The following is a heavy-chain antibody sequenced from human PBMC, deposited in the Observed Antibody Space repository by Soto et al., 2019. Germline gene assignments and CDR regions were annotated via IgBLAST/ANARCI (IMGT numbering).Heavy chain of an antibody. CDR2: IYYSGST. D-gene: IGHD3-10*01. J-gene: IGHJ3*02. CDR1: GGSISSSSYY. CDR3: AAYYYGSGSYSQHAFDT. Sequence: SETLSLTCTVSGGSISSSSYYWGWIRQPPGKGLEWIGSIYYSGSTYYNPSLKSRVTISVDTSKNQFSLKLSSVTAADTAVYYCAAYYYGSGSYSQHAFDTWGQGTMVTVSS. V-gene: IGHV4-39*01.